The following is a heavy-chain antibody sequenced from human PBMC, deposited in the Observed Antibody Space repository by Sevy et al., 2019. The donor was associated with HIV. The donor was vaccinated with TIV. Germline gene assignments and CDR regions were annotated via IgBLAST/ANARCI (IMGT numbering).Heavy chain of an antibody. CDR3: ARKSGSWDY. Sequence: ASVKVSCKASGYTFTSYGITWVRQAPGQGLEWMGWIRAYNGNTNYAQRFQGRVTMTTDTSTSTAYMELRSLRFDDTAVYYCARKSGSWDYWGRGTLVTVSS. CDR1: GYTFTSYG. J-gene: IGHJ4*02. CDR2: IRAYNGNT. V-gene: IGHV1-18*01. D-gene: IGHD1-26*01.